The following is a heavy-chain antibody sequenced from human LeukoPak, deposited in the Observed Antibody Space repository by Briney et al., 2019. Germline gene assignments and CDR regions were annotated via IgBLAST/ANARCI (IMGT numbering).Heavy chain of an antibody. CDR3: ARGIVGASGFYYYYGMDV. Sequence: SETLSLTCTVSGGSMSSYYWSWIRQPPGKGLEWIGYIYYSGSTNYNPSLKSRVTISVDTSKNQFSLKLSSVTAADTAVYYCARGIVGASGFYYYYGMDVWGQGTTVTVSS. D-gene: IGHD1-26*01. J-gene: IGHJ6*02. CDR2: IYYSGST. CDR1: GGSMSSYY. V-gene: IGHV4-59*01.